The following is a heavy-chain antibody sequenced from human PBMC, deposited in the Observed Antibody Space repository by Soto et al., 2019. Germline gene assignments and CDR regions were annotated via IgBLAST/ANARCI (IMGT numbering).Heavy chain of an antibody. CDR1: GFTVSSNY. CDR3: ARLDYGDDY. J-gene: IGHJ4*02. V-gene: IGHV3-66*04. D-gene: IGHD4-17*01. Sequence: GGSLRLSCAVSGFTVSSNYMSWVHQAPGKGLEWVSLIYSGGSTYYADSVKGRFTISRDKSKNTLYLQMNSLRAGDTAVYYCARLDYGDDYWGLGSLVTVSS. CDR2: IYSGGST.